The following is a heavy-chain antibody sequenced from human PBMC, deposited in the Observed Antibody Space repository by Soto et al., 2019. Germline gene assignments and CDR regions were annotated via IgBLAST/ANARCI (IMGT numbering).Heavy chain of an antibody. V-gene: IGHV2-5*02. CDR2: IYWDDDK. Sequence: QITLKESGPTLVKPTQTLTLTCTFSGFSLSTSGMAVGWIRQSPGKALEWLALIYWDDDKRYSPSLKGRFTITKDTSXIQEVXXMTNMDPVDTATYYCVHRLDYYDSSGDTAGFAFDYWGQGTLVTVSS. J-gene: IGHJ4*02. D-gene: IGHD3-22*01. CDR3: VHRLDYYDSSGDTAGFAFDY. CDR1: GFSLSTSGMA.